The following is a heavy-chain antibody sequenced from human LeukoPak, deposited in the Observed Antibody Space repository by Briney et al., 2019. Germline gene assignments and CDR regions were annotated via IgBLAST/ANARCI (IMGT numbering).Heavy chain of an antibody. D-gene: IGHD7-27*01. CDR2: ITDSGGST. Sequence: QSGGSLRLSCAASGFTFSNYAMNWVRQAPGKGLEWVSTITDSGGSTYYADSVKGRFTVSRDNSKNTLYLQVNSLRAEDTAMYYCAKVVELGIYALYFDYWGQGTLVTVSS. J-gene: IGHJ4*02. CDR3: AKVVELGIYALYFDY. V-gene: IGHV3-23*01. CDR1: GFTFSNYA.